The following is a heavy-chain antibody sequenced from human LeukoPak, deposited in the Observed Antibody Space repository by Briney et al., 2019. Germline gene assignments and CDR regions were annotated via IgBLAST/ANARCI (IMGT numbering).Heavy chain of an antibody. CDR3: TKDPNGDYVGAFDP. V-gene: IGHV3-23*01. CDR2: ITGNHGPT. CDR1: GFTFSSFA. Sequence: PGGSLRLSCAASGFTFSSFAMTWVRQAPGKGLEWVSSITGNHGPTYNTDSVKGRFTISRDNSQNTLYLQMNSLRAEDTAVYDCTKDPNGDYVGAFDPWGQGTLVTVSS. J-gene: IGHJ5*02. D-gene: IGHD4-17*01.